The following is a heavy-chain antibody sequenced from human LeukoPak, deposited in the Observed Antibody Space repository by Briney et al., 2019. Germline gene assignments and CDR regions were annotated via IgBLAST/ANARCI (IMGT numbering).Heavy chain of an antibody. CDR1: GGSFSGYY. Sequence: SETLSLTCAVYGGSFSGYYWSWIRQPPGKGLEWIGEINHSGSTNYNPSLRSRVTISVDTSKNQFSLKLSSVTAADTAVYYCASFRRGVWGQGTTVTVSS. J-gene: IGHJ6*02. CDR2: INHSGST. V-gene: IGHV4-34*01. CDR3: ASFRRGV. D-gene: IGHD3-10*01.